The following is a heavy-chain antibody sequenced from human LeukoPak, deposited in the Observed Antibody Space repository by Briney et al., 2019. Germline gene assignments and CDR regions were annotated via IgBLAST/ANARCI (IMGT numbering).Heavy chain of an antibody. CDR3: VRQYSSGWYMVNKFSDY. V-gene: IGHV1-2*02. D-gene: IGHD6-19*01. CDR1: GYTFTGYY. Sequence: ASVKVSCKASGYTFTGYYMHWVRQAPGQGLEWMGWINPNSGGTNYAQKFQGRVTMTRDTSTSTAYMELSRLRSDDTAVYYCVRQYSSGWYMVNKFSDYWGQGTLVTVSS. J-gene: IGHJ4*02. CDR2: INPNSGGT.